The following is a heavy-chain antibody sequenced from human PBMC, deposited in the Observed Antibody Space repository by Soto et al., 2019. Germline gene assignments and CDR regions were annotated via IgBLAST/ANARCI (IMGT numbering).Heavy chain of an antibody. Sequence: EVQLVESGGGLVQPGGSLRLSYAASGFTFSSYWMHWVRQAPGKGLVWVSRINSDGSSTSYADSVKGRFTISRDNAKNTLYLQMNSLRAEDTAVYYCARGGIAAAAYYYYYGMDVWGQGTTVTVSS. CDR3: ARGGIAAAAYYYYYGMDV. CDR2: INSDGSST. V-gene: IGHV3-74*01. J-gene: IGHJ6*02. CDR1: GFTFSSYW. D-gene: IGHD6-13*01.